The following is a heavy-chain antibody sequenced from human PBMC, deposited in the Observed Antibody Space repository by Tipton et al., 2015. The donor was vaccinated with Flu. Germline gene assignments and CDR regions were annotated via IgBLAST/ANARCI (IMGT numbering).Heavy chain of an antibody. CDR2: INHSGST. D-gene: IGHD6-6*01. Sequence: TLSLTCAVYGGSFSGYYWSWIRQPPGKGLEWIGEINHSGSTNYNPSLKSRVTISVDTSKNQFSLKLSSVTAADTAVYYCASSSIAARPGVPPPVFNDYWGQGTLVTVSS. CDR3: ASSSIAARPGVPPPVFNDY. V-gene: IGHV4-34*01. J-gene: IGHJ4*02. CDR1: GGSFSGYY.